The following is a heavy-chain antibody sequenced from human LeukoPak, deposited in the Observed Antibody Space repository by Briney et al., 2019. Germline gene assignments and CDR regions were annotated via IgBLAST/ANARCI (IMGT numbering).Heavy chain of an antibody. Sequence: GGSLRLSCAASGFTFSSYGMHWVRQAPGKGLEWVAVISYDGSNKYYADSVKGRFTISRDNFKNTLYLQMNSLRAEDTAVYYCAKSRSRTYYNILTGLTDAFDIWGQGTMVTVSS. CDR1: GFTFSSYG. CDR2: ISYDGSNK. V-gene: IGHV3-30*18. J-gene: IGHJ3*02. D-gene: IGHD3-9*01. CDR3: AKSRSRTYYNILTGLTDAFDI.